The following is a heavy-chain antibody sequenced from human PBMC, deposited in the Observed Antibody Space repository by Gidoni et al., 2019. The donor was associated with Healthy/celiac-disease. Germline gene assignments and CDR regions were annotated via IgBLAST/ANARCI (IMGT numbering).Heavy chain of an antibody. Sequence: EVQPVESGGGLVKPGGSLRLSCAASGFTFITAWMSWVSQAPGKGLEWVGRIKSKTDGGTTDYAAPVKGRFTISRDDSKNTLYLQMNSLKTEDTAVFYCTTLLHCSGGSCYSDWGQGTLVTVSS. D-gene: IGHD2-15*01. CDR1: GFTFITAW. CDR3: TTLLHCSGGSCYSD. J-gene: IGHJ4*02. CDR2: IKSKTDGGTT. V-gene: IGHV3-15*01.